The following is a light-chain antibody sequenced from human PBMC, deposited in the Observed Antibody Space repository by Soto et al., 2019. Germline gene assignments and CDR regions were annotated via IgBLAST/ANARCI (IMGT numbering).Light chain of an antibody. J-gene: IGLJ1*01. CDR3: ISYTTSNTYV. CDR1: SSDVGCYNF. V-gene: IGLV2-14*01. CDR2: DVS. Sequence: QSVLTQPASVSGSPGQSITISCTGTSSDVGCYNFVSWHQQHPGKAPKLLIYDVSNRPSGVSDRFSASKSGNTASLTISGLRAEDEADYYCISYTTSNTYVFGTGTKVTVL.